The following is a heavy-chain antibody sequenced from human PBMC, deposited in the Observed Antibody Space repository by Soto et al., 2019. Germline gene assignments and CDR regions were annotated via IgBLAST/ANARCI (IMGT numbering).Heavy chain of an antibody. V-gene: IGHV4-30-2*01. CDR3: ARTESGTFDP. Sequence: SETLSLTCAVSDGSISSGGYSWSWIRQPPGKGLERIGYIYHSGSTYYNPSLKSRVTISVDRSKNQFSLKLSSVTAADTAVYYCARTESGTFDPWGQGTLVTVSS. J-gene: IGHJ5*02. D-gene: IGHD1-7*01. CDR2: IYHSGST. CDR1: DGSISSGGYS.